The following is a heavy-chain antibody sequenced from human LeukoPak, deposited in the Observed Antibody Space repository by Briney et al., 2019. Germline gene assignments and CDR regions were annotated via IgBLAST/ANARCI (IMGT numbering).Heavy chain of an antibody. CDR1: GGTFSSYA. J-gene: IGHJ6*02. D-gene: IGHD3-9*01. CDR2: IIPFLGIA. CDR3: ARESYDILPGNYYYYYYGMDV. V-gene: IGHV1-69*04. Sequence: GSSVKVSCKASGGTFSSYAISWVRQAPGQGLEWMGRIIPFLGIANYAQKFQGRVTITADKSTSTAYMELSSLRSEDTAVYYCARESYDILPGNYYYYYYGMDVWGQGTTVTVSS.